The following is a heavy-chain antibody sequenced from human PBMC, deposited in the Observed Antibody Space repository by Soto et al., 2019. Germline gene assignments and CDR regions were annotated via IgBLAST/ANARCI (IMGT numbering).Heavy chain of an antibody. CDR2: ISGSGGGT. J-gene: IGHJ6*02. Sequence: GGSLRLSCAASGFTFNNYAMNWVRQAPGKGLEWVSGISGSGGGTHYAGSVKGRFTISRGNSMNTLYLQMNSLRAEDTAVYYCAKVLLAGTYYYYGMDVWGQGTTVTVS. CDR3: AKVLLAGTYYYYGMDV. D-gene: IGHD6-19*01. V-gene: IGHV3-23*01. CDR1: GFTFNNYA.